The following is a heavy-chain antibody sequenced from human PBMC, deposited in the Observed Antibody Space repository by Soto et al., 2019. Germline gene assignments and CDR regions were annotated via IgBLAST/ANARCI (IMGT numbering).Heavy chain of an antibody. D-gene: IGHD3-22*01. Sequence: EVQLVESGGGLVQPGGSLKLSCAASGFTFSGSAIHWVRQASGIGLEWIGRIRSKTHSYATSYAASVKGRFTISRDDSENSAYLQMTSLKTEDTAVYYCARPSYDGTGYDLDYWGQGTLVTVSS. CDR3: ARPSYDGTGYDLDY. V-gene: IGHV3-73*01. CDR1: GFTFSGSA. J-gene: IGHJ4*02. CDR2: IRSKTHSYAT.